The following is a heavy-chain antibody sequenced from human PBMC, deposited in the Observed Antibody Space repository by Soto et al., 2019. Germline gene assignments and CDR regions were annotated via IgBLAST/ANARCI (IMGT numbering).Heavy chain of an antibody. V-gene: IGHV1-18*01. J-gene: IGHJ3*02. D-gene: IGHD2-15*01. CDR2: ISAHNSGT. CDR3: ARAARYCSGGVCYPDAFDI. CDR1: GYTFTSCG. Sequence: ASVEVSCKASGYTFTSCGINWVRQAPGQGLEWMGWISAHNSGTNYAQKSQGRVTMTTDTPTSTAFMELRSLRSDDTAVYYCARAARYCSGGVCYPDAFDIWGQGTMVTVSS.